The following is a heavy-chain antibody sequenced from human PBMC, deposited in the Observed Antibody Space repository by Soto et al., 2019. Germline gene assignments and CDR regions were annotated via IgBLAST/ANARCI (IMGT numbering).Heavy chain of an antibody. J-gene: IGHJ4*02. CDR2: ISAYNGNT. D-gene: IGHD5-18*01. CDR3: ASRGYIYGYDY. Sequence: QVQLVQSGAEVKKPGASVKVSCKASGYTFTSYGISWVRQAPGQGLEWVGWISAYNGNTNYAQKLQGRVTMTTDTSKSQGYMQLRSLTSDDPAVYCCASRGYIYGYDYWGQGTLVTVSS. CDR1: GYTFTSYG. V-gene: IGHV1-18*01.